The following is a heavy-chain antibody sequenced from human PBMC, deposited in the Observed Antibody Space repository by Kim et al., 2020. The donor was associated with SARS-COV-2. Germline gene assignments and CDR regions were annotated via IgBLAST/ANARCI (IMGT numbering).Heavy chain of an antibody. CDR2: ISADNGNT. D-gene: IGHD1-26*01. CDR1: GYTFTDYA. J-gene: IGHJ1*01. V-gene: IGHV1-3*01. Sequence: ASVKVSCEASGYTFTDYAIHWLRQAPGQRLEWMGWISADNGNTRFSQNFQDRVTITRDTSASTAYMELSSLRSEDTALYYCARDVASSGTNGYFQHWGQGTLVLVS. CDR3: ARDVASSGTNGYFQH.